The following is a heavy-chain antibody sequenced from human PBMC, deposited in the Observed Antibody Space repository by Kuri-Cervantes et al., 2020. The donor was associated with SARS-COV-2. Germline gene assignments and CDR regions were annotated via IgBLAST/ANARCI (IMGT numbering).Heavy chain of an antibody. CDR3: ARGWVAAGPKP. V-gene: IGHV1-69*13. CDR1: GYTFTSYA. J-gene: IGHJ5*02. Sequence: SVKVSCKASGYTFTSYAMHWVRQAPGQGLEWMGGIIPIFGTANYAQKFQGRVTITADESTSTAYMELSSLRSEDTAVYYCARGWVAAGPKPWGQGTLVTVSS. D-gene: IGHD6-13*01. CDR2: IIPIFGTA.